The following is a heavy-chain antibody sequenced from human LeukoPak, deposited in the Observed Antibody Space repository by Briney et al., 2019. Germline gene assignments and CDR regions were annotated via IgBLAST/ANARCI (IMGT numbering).Heavy chain of an antibody. CDR2: ISGTGGST. CDR1: GFTFSSYA. Sequence: GGSLRLSCAASGFTFSSYAMSWVRQAPGKGLEWVSAISGTGGSTYYADSVKGRFTISRDNSKNTLYLQMNSLRAEDTAVYYCARTGFVVVTSPADYWGQGTLVTVSS. J-gene: IGHJ4*02. V-gene: IGHV3-23*01. CDR3: ARTGFVVVTSPADY. D-gene: IGHD2-21*02.